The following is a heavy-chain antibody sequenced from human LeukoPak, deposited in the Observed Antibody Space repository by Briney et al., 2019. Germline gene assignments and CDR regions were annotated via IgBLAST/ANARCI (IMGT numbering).Heavy chain of an antibody. CDR1: GGSISSFY. Sequence: PSETLSLTCTVSGGSISSFYWSWIRQPPGKGREWIGYIYYSGSTNYNPSLKSRVTISVDTSKNQFSLKLRSVTAADTAVYYCARHGTRRTNLHWFDPWGQGTLVTVSS. CDR3: ARHGTRRTNLHWFDP. J-gene: IGHJ5*02. D-gene: IGHD1-1*01. CDR2: IYYSGST. V-gene: IGHV4-59*01.